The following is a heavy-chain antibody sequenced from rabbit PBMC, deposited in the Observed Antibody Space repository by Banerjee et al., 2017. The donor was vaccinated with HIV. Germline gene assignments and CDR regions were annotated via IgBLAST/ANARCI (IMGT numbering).Heavy chain of an antibody. V-gene: IGHV1S45*01. CDR2: IYTTSGST. CDR1: GIDFSSYYR. Sequence: QEQLEESGGDLVKPGGTLTLTCKASGIDFSSYYRMCWVRQAPGRGLELIACIYTTSGSTYYASWAKGRFTISKTSSTTVTLQMTSLTAADTATYFCARSTYAYGYTPYFDLWGQGTLVTVS. J-gene: IGHJ4*01. CDR3: ARSTYAYGYTPYFDL. D-gene: IGHD6-1*01.